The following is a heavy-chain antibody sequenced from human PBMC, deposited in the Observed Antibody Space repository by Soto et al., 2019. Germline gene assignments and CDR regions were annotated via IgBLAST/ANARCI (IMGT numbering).Heavy chain of an antibody. CDR1: GFTFNSYA. Sequence: QVLLVESGGGVVQPGRSLRLSCAASGFTFNSYAMHWVRQAPGKGLEWVALISYDGSSTYYADSVKGRFNVSRDNSRNTLYLQINSLRPEDTAVYYSARDGYCGGGSCSRRGWFDPWGQGTLVTVSS. D-gene: IGHD2-15*01. CDR2: ISYDGSST. CDR3: ARDGYCGGGSCSRRGWFDP. V-gene: IGHV3-30-3*01. J-gene: IGHJ5*02.